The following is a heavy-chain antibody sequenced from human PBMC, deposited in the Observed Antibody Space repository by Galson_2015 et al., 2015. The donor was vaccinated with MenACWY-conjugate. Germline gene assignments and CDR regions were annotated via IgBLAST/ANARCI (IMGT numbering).Heavy chain of an antibody. CDR3: ARDNNWSVDS. D-gene: IGHD1-1*01. CDR2: IKADGSFS. J-gene: IGHJ4*02. Sequence: SLRLSCAASGFTFNNYWMHWVRQPPGKGLEWISYIKADGSFSNYADSVKGRFTISTDNAKNMVYLQMDGLGDEDTAVYFCARDNNWSVDSCGQGTLVTVSS. CDR1: GFTFNNYW. V-gene: IGHV3-74*01.